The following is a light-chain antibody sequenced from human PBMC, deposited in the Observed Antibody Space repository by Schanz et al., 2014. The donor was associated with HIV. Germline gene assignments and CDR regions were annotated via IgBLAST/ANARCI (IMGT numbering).Light chain of an antibody. J-gene: IGLJ2*01. CDR1: SGDVGRYHY. V-gene: IGLV2-14*03. CDR3: SSYTTSSTLV. Sequence: QSALTQPASVSGSLGQSITISCTGTSGDVGRYHYLSWYQQHPGQAPKLLIYDVTYRPSGISNRFSGSKSGYTASLTISGLQAEDEADYYCSSYTTSSTLVFGGGTKLTVL. CDR2: DVT.